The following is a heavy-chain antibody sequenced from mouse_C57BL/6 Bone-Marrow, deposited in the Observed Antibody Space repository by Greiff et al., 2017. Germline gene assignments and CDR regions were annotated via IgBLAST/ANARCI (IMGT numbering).Heavy chain of an antibody. CDR1: GFSLTSYG. J-gene: IGHJ4*01. CDR2: IWSGGST. Sequence: QVQLKESGPGLVQPSQSLSITCTVSGFSLTSYGVHWVSQSPGKGLEWLGVIWSGGSTDYNAAFISRLSISKDNSKSQVFFKMNDLQADDTAIYYCARYSKGGVYYAMDYWGQGTSVTVSS. CDR3: ARYSKGGVYYAMDY. V-gene: IGHV2-2*01. D-gene: IGHD2-5*01.